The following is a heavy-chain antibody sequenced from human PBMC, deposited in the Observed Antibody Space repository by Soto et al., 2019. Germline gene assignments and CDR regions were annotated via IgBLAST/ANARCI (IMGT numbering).Heavy chain of an antibody. CDR3: ARVLWFGEFGFDY. CDR1: GGSISSYY. D-gene: IGHD3-10*01. CDR2: IYYSGST. J-gene: IGHJ4*02. Sequence: QVQLQESGPGLVKPSETLSLTCTVSGGSISSYYWSWIRQPPGKGLEWIGYIYYSGSTNYNPSLKSRVTISVDTSKNQFSLKLRSVTAADTAVYYCARVLWFGEFGFDYWGQGTLVTVSS. V-gene: IGHV4-59*01.